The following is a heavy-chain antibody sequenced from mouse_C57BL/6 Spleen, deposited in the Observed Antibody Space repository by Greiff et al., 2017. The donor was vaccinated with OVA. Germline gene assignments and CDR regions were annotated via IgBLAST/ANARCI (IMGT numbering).Heavy chain of an antibody. Sequence: VKLKQPGAELVKPGASVKLSCKASGYTFTSYWMQWVKQRPGQGLEWIGEIDPSDSYTNYNQKFKGKATLTVDTSSSTAYMQLSSLTSEDSAVYYCARSYYSNYWYFDVWGTGTTVTVSS. CDR1: GYTFTSYW. V-gene: IGHV1-50*01. CDR3: ARSYYSNYWYFDV. CDR2: IDPSDSYT. D-gene: IGHD2-5*01. J-gene: IGHJ1*03.